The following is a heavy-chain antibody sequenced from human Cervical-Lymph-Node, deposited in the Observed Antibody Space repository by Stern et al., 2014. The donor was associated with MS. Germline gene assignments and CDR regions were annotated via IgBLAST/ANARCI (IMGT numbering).Heavy chain of an antibody. Sequence: QVQLQESGPRLVKPSETLSLTCTVSGGSISSYYWSWIRQPPGKGLEWIGYIYYSGSTNYNPSLKSRVTISVDTSKNQFSLKLSSVTAADTAVYYCARRSTGFLDYWGQGTLVTVSS. CDR3: ARRSTGFLDY. J-gene: IGHJ4*02. CDR1: GGSISSYY. D-gene: IGHD2-8*02. CDR2: IYYSGST. V-gene: IGHV4-59*01.